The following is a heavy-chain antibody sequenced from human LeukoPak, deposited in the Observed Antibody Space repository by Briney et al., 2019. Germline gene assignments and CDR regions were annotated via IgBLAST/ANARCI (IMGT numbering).Heavy chain of an antibody. CDR2: IYYSGST. Sequence: ASETLSLTCTVSGGSISSYYWSWIRQPPGKGLEYIGYIYYSGSTNYNPSLKSRVTISVDTSKNQFSLKLSSVTAADTAVYSCARRGLSGSYDLGFDYWGQGTLVTVSS. J-gene: IGHJ4*02. D-gene: IGHD3-10*01. V-gene: IGHV4-59*12. CDR1: GGSISSYY. CDR3: ARRGLSGSYDLGFDY.